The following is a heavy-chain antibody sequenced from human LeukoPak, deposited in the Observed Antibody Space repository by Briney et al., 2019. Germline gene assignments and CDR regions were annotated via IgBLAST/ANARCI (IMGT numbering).Heavy chain of an antibody. Sequence: GGSLRLSCAASGFTFSIYSMNWVRQAPGKGLEWVSYISSSSSTIYYADSVKGRFTISRDNSKNTLYLQMNSLRAEDTAVYYCARDYDILTGYCFDYWGQGTLVTVSS. CDR3: ARDYDILTGYCFDY. J-gene: IGHJ4*02. CDR1: GFTFSIYS. V-gene: IGHV3-48*01. CDR2: ISSSSSTI. D-gene: IGHD3-9*01.